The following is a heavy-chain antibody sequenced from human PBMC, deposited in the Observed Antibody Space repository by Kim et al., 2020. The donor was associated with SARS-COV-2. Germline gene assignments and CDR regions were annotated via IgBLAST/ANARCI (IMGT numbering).Heavy chain of an antibody. V-gene: IGHV3-64D*06. D-gene: IGHD6-6*01. CDR2: ISSNGGST. CDR1: GFTFSSYA. J-gene: IGHJ4*02. CDR3: VKDHFGISSSLDY. Sequence: GGSLRLSCSASGFTFSSYAMHWVRQAPGKGLEYVSAISSNGGSTYYADSVKGRFTISRDNSKNTLYLQMSSLRAEDTAVYYCVKDHFGISSSLDYWGQGTLVTVSS.